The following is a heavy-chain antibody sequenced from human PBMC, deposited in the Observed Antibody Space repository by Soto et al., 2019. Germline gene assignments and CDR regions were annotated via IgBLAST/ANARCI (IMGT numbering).Heavy chain of an antibody. Sequence: QVQLVQSGAEVKKPGSSVKVSCKASGGTFSSYTISWVRQAPGQGLEWMGRIIPILGIANYAQKFQGRVTITADKSTSTAYMELSRLRSEDTAVYYCARTYCSGGSGHLAYLGQGTRAAVSS. J-gene: IGHJ4*02. D-gene: IGHD2-15*01. V-gene: IGHV1-69*02. CDR1: GGTFSSYT. CDR2: IIPILGIA. CDR3: ARTYCSGGSGHLAY.